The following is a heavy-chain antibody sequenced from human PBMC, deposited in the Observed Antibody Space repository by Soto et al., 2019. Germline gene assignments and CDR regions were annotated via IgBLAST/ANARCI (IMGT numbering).Heavy chain of an antibody. CDR1: GFTFSSYS. Sequence: EVQLVESGGGLVQPGGSLRLSCAASGFTFSSYSMNWVRQAPGKGLEWVSYISSSSSTIYYADSVKGRFTISRDNAKNSLYLQMNSLRDEDTAVYYCARPRYYDSSGGIDYWGQGTLVTGSS. CDR3: ARPRYYDSSGGIDY. D-gene: IGHD3-22*01. V-gene: IGHV3-48*02. J-gene: IGHJ4*02. CDR2: ISSSSSTI.